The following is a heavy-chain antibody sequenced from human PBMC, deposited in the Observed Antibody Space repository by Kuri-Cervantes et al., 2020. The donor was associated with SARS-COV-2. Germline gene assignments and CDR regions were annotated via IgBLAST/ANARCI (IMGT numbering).Heavy chain of an antibody. CDR3: AKDRGQLLERGFDY. V-gene: IGHV3-23*01. J-gene: IGHJ4*02. Sequence: GGSLRLSCAASGFTLSSYPMSWVRQAPGKGLEWVSAISESGGSTYYADSVKGRFTISRDNSKNTLYLQMNSLRPEDTAVYFCAKDRGQLLERGFDYWGQGTPVTVSS. D-gene: IGHD2-21*02. CDR2: ISESGGST. CDR1: GFTLSSYP.